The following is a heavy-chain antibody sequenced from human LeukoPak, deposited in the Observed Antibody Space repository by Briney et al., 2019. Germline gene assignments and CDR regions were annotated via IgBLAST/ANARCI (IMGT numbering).Heavy chain of an antibody. CDR2: IWYDGSNK. CDR1: GFPFSSYG. CDR3: AKAIVGATGYFQH. J-gene: IGHJ1*01. D-gene: IGHD1-26*01. Sequence: GGSLRLSCAASGFPFSSYGMHWVRQAPGKGLEWVAVIWYDGSNKYYADSVKGRFTISRDNSKNTLYLQMNSLRAEDTAVYYCAKAIVGATGYFQHWGQGTLVTVSS. V-gene: IGHV3-33*06.